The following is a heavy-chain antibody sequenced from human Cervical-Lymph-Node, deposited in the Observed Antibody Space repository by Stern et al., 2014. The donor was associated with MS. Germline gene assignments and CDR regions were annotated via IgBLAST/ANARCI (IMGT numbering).Heavy chain of an antibody. D-gene: IGHD4-23*01. CDR2: IYYSGSN. V-gene: IGHV4-39*01. Sequence: QLQLQESGPGLVKPSETLSLTCTVSGGSISSSSYYWGWIRPPPGKGLEXIGSIYYSGSNYYNPSLKRRATISVDTCKHQFSLKLTSVPAADTAVYYCARLRTVVTNLIDYCGQGTLVTVSS. CDR1: GGSISSSSYY. CDR3: ARLRTVVTNLIDY. J-gene: IGHJ4*02.